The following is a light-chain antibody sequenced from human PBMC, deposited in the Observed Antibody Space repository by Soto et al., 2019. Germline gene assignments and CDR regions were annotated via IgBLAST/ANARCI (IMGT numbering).Light chain of an antibody. CDR2: GNS. CDR1: SSNIGAGYD. Sequence: QAVVTQPPSVSGAPGQRVTISCTGSSSNIGAGYDVHWYQQLPGTAPKLLIYGNSNRPSGVPDRFSGSKSGTSASLAITGIKAEDEADYYCQSYDSSLSGGVFGGGTKLTVL. J-gene: IGLJ2*01. V-gene: IGLV1-40*01. CDR3: QSYDSSLSGGV.